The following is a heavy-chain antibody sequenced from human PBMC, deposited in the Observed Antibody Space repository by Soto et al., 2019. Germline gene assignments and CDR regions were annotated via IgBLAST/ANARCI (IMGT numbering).Heavy chain of an antibody. CDR1: GYTFTSYA. J-gene: IGHJ4*02. D-gene: IGHD2-2*01. CDR3: ARGYCSSTSCYVVNDY. V-gene: IGHV1-3*01. CDR2: INAGNGNR. Sequence: QVQLVQSGAEVKKPGASVKVSCKASGYTFTSYAMHWVRQAPGQRLEWMGWINAGNGNRKYSQKFQGRVTITRDTSASTAYMEGSSLRSEDTAVYYCARGYCSSTSCYVVNDYWGQGTLVTVSS.